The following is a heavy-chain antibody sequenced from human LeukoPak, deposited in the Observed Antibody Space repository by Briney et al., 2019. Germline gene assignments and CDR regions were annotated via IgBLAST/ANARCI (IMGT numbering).Heavy chain of an antibody. CDR2: ISGSAHKI. V-gene: IGHV3-23*01. CDR3: ARDSSGYGDYLFDY. CDR1: GFTFSSYA. J-gene: IGHJ4*02. D-gene: IGHD4-17*01. Sequence: GGSLRLSCAASGFTFSSYAMSWVRQAPEKGLDWVSVISGSAHKIRYADSVKGRFTISRDNSENTLYLQMNSLRAEDTAVYYCARDSSGYGDYLFDYWGQGTLVTVSS.